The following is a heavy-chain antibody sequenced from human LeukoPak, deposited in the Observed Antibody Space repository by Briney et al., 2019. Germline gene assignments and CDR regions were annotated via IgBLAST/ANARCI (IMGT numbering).Heavy chain of an antibody. V-gene: IGHV1-3*03. Sequence: WASVKVSCKASGYTFTGYYMHWVRQAPGQGLEWMGWINADTGNTKCSQEFQGRLTITRDTSASTVYMDLSSLKSEDMAVYYCARSGGSRGTVTPPGDFWGQGTLVTVSS. CDR3: ARSGGSRGTVTPPGDF. CDR2: INADTGNT. D-gene: IGHD4-17*01. J-gene: IGHJ4*02. CDR1: GYTFTGYY.